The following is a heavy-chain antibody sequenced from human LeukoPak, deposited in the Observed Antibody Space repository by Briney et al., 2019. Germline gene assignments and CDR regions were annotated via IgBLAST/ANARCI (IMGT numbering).Heavy chain of an antibody. CDR1: GYSLTKLS. D-gene: IGHD3-10*01. Sequence: ASVKVSCKVSGYSLTKLSIHWVRQAPGEGVGWMGGIDPEDDETIYDQKFQGRVTMTEDTSTDTAYMEMSSLRSDDTAVYYCATPESLVRNNYYYGMHVWGQGTTVTVSS. J-gene: IGHJ6*02. V-gene: IGHV1-24*01. CDR3: ATPESLVRNNYYYGMHV. CDR2: IDPEDDET.